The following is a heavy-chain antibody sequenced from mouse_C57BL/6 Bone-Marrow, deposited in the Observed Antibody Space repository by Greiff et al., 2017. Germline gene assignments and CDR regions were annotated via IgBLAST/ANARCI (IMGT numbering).Heavy chain of an antibody. CDR1: GYTFTSYW. J-gene: IGHJ2*01. V-gene: IGHV1-59*01. CDR2: IDPSDSYT. D-gene: IGHD1-1*01. CDR3: ARDGYYYGSIQYYFDY. Sequence: VQLQQSGAELVRPGTSVKLSCKASGYTFTSYWMHWVKQRPGQGLEWIGVIDPSDSYTNYNQKFKGKATLTVDTSSSTAYMQLSSLTSEDSAVYYFARDGYYYGSIQYYFDYWGQGTTLTVAS.